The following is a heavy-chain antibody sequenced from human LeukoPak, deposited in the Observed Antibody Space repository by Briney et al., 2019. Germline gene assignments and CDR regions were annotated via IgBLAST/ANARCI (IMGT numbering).Heavy chain of an antibody. J-gene: IGHJ4*02. Sequence: GGSLRLSCAASGFTFSGHWMSWVRQAPGKGLEWVANINQGGSDKYYVDSVKGRFTISRDNASNLLYLQMNSLRGEDTAVYYCTRDRSRAEDDWGQGTLVTASS. CDR3: TRDRSRAEDD. D-gene: IGHD1-14*01. CDR2: INQGGSDK. CDR1: GFTFSGHW. V-gene: IGHV3-7*01.